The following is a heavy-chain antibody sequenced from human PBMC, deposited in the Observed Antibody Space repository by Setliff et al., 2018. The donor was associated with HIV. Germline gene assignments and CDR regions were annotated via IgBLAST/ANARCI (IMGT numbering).Heavy chain of an antibody. CDR2: IDPNTGAT. V-gene: IGHV1-2*02. CDR1: GFTFTGYY. CDR3: ARPDETNSGPDY. J-gene: IGHJ4*02. Sequence: ASVKVSCKPSGFTFTGYYLHWVRQAPGQGLEWMGWIDPNTGATNFEQKFQDRVSMTRDTYIPPAYMVLNGLRHGDTAIYYCARPDETNSGPDYWGQGMLVTVSS. D-gene: IGHD1-1*01.